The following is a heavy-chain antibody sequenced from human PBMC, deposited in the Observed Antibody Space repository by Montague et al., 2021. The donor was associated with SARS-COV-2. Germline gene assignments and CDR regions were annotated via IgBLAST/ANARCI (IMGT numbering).Heavy chain of an antibody. CDR2: INHGGIT. V-gene: IGHV4-34*01. J-gene: IGHJ4*02. D-gene: IGHD2-15*01. CDR3: ARGHQGVAMVVVVMVGAEYYFDY. Sequence: SETLSLTCAVYGGSFNDYYWSWIRQPPGKGLEWIGEINHGGITNYSPSLKSRVTISADTSKNQFSLKLKSVTAADTAIYYWARGHQGVAMVVVVMVGAEYYFDYWGQGSLVTVSS. CDR1: GGSFNDYY.